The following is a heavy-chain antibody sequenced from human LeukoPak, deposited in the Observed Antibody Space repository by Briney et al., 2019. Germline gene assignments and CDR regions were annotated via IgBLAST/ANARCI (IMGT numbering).Heavy chain of an antibody. CDR3: AREMDTYYYDSSGYYYDRWRGAFDI. Sequence: SGGSLRLSCAASGFTFSYYSMNWVRQAPGKGLEWVSYISSSGSYIYYADSVKGRFTISRHNSKNTLYLQMNSLRAEDTAVYYCAREMDTYYYDSSGYYYDRWRGAFDIWGQGTMVTVSS. V-gene: IGHV3-21*04. CDR1: GFTFSYYS. CDR2: ISSSGSYI. J-gene: IGHJ3*02. D-gene: IGHD3-22*01.